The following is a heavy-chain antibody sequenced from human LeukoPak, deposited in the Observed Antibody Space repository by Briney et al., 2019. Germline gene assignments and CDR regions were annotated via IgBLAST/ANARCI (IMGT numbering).Heavy chain of an antibody. CDR3: AKRGGSGWYWAEY. D-gene: IGHD6-19*01. CDR2: ISGSGGST. V-gene: IGHV3-23*01. CDR1: EFTFSSYS. Sequence: GGSLRLSCAASEFTFSSYSMNWVRRAPGKGLEWVSAISGSGGSTYYADLVKGRVTISRDNSKNTLYLQMTSLRAEDTAVYYCAKRGGSGWYWAEYWGQGTLVTVSS. J-gene: IGHJ4*02.